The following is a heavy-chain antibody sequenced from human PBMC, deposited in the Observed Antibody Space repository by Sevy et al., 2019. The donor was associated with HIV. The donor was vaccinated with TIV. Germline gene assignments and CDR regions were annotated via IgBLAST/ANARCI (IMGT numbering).Heavy chain of an antibody. D-gene: IGHD2-8*01. J-gene: IGHJ4*02. CDR2: LSFGCGEI. CDR3: ARQGCTKPHDY. Sequence: GGSLRLSCAASGFTFSKYSMSWVLQPPGKELEWVSTLSFGCGEINHADSVKGRFTISRDNSKNSLYLQMNNLRAEDTAVYYCARQGCTKPHDYWGQGTLVTVSS. V-gene: IGHV3-23*01. CDR1: GFTFSKYS.